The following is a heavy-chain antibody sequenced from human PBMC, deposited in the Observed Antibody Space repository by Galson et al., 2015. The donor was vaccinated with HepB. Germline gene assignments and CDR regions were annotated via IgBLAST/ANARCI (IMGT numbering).Heavy chain of an antibody. CDR3: ASGYSSSWYNGEDANPYGMDV. CDR2: IIPILGIA. D-gene: IGHD6-13*01. CDR1: GGTFSSYT. J-gene: IGHJ6*02. Sequence: SVKVSCKASGGTFSSYTISWVRQAPGQGLEWMGRIIPILGIANYAQKFQGRVTITADKSTSTAYMELSSLRSENTAVYYCASGYSSSWYNGEDANPYGMDVWGQGTTVTVSS. V-gene: IGHV1-69*02.